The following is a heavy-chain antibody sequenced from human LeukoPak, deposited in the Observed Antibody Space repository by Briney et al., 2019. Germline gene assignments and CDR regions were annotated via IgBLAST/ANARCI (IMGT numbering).Heavy chain of an antibody. CDR3: ASRSPSYYYYYMDV. V-gene: IGHV4-39*07. CDR1: GGSISSSSYY. CDR2: IYYSGST. J-gene: IGHJ6*03. Sequence: PSETLSLTCTVSGGSISSSSYYWGWIRQPPGKGLEWIGSIYYSGSTYYNPSLKSRVTISVDTSKNQFSLKLSSVTAADTAVYYCASRSPSYYYYYMDVWGKGTTVTVSS.